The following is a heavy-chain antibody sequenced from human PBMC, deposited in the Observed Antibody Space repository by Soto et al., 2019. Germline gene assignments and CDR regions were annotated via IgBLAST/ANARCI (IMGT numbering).Heavy chain of an antibody. D-gene: IGHD3-22*01. V-gene: IGHV4-59*01. CDR3: ARGEHYYDSSGPPWL. CDR2: IYYSGST. CDR1: GGSISSYY. J-gene: IGHJ4*02. Sequence: SETLSLTCTVSGGSISSYYWSWIRQPPGKGLEWIGYIYYSGSTNYNPSLKSRVTISVDTSKNQFSLKLSSVAAADTAVYYCARGEHYYDSSGPPWLWGQGTLVTVSS.